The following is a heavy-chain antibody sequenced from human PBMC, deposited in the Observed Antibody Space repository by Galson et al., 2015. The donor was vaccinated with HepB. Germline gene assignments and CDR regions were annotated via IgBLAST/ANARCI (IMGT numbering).Heavy chain of an antibody. CDR2: IRTETYGGTT. CDR3: TRDLGYYYGSGSDY. J-gene: IGHJ4*02. Sequence: SLRLSCAASGFTFTTYGIHWVRQAPGKGLEWVAFIRTETYGGTTEYAASVKGRFTIFRDDSNSIAYLQMNSLKIADTAVYYCTRDLGYYYGSGSDYWGQGTLVTVSS. D-gene: IGHD3-10*01. V-gene: IGHV3-49*04. CDR1: GFTFTTYG.